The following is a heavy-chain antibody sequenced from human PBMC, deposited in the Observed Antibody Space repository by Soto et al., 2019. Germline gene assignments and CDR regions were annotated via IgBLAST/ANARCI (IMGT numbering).Heavy chain of an antibody. CDR1: GGSISSSSYY. CDR3: ARHGYYYGSGSYQYGMDV. D-gene: IGHD3-10*01. CDR2: IYYSGST. V-gene: IGHV4-39*01. Sequence: SETLSLTCTVSGGSISSSSYYWGWIRQPPGKGLEWIGSIYYSGSTYYNPSLKSRVTISADTSKDQFSLKLSSVTAADTAVYYCARHGYYYGSGSYQYGMDVWGQGTTVTVS. J-gene: IGHJ6*02.